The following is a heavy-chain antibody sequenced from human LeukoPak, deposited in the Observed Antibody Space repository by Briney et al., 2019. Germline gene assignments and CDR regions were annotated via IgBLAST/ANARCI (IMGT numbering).Heavy chain of an antibody. V-gene: IGHV3-23*01. CDR3: AKPLAMISAFDI. D-gene: IGHD3-22*01. CDR1: GFTFSSYA. CDR2: ISGSGGST. Sequence: PGGSLRLSCAASGFTFSSYAMSWVRQAPGKGLEWVSAISGSGGSTYYADSVKGRFTVSRDNSKNTLYLQMNSLRAEDTAVYYCAKPLAMISAFDIWGQGTMVTVSS. J-gene: IGHJ3*02.